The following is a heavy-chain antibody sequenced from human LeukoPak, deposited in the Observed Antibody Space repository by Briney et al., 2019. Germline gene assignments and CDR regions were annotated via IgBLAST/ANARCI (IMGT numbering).Heavy chain of an antibody. D-gene: IGHD4-17*01. CDR3: AKLGAGDYPYFFDS. V-gene: IGHV3-23*01. CDR1: GFTFSSYA. J-gene: IGHJ4*02. Sequence: GGSLRLSCAASGFTFSSYAMSWVRQAPGKGLEWVSAISGSGANTYYADSVQGRFTVSRDNSKNTLYLQMNSLRAEGTAVYYCAKLGAGDYPYFFDSWGQGTLVTVSS. CDR2: ISGSGANT.